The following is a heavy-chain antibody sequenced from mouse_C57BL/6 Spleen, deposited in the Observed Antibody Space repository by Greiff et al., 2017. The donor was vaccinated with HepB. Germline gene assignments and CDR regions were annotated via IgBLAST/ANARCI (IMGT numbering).Heavy chain of an antibody. CDR3: ARNSLGTGYWYFDV. CDR1: GFSLTSYA. V-gene: IGHV2-9-1*01. CDR2: IWTGGGT. D-gene: IGHD3-3*01. J-gene: IGHJ1*03. Sequence: VKLVESGPGLVAPSQSLSITCTVSGFSLTSYAISWVRQPPGKGLEWLGVIWTGGGTNYNSALKSRLSISKDNSKSQVFLKMNSLQTDDTARYYCARNSLGTGYWYFDVWGTGTTVTVSS.